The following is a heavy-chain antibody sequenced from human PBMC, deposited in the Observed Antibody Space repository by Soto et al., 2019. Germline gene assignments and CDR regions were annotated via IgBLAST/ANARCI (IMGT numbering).Heavy chain of an antibody. Sequence: QVQLVESGGGVVQPGRSLRLSCAASGFTFSSYAMHWVRQAPGKGPEWVAVISYDGSNKYYADSVKGRFTISRDNSKNTLYLQMNSLRAEDTAVYYCARDTYKQWLVHYYYYGMDVWGQGTTVTVSS. CDR2: ISYDGSNK. CDR1: GFTFSSYA. CDR3: ARDTYKQWLVHYYYYGMDV. D-gene: IGHD6-19*01. V-gene: IGHV3-30-3*01. J-gene: IGHJ6*02.